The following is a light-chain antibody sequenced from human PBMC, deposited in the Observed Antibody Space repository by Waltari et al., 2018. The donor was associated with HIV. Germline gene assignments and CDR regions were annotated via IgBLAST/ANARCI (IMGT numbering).Light chain of an antibody. CDR1: SSYVDTF. Sequence: QSALTQPHSVSGSPGQSLTLSCAGTSSYVDTFVSWYQQHPGKAPQVIIYDVNNRPSGVPDRFSGSKSGNTAFLTISGLQAEDEAEYHCCSHAGNFIFAFGTGTKVTVL. CDR3: CSHAGNFIFA. J-gene: IGLJ1*01. V-gene: IGLV2-11*01. CDR2: DVN.